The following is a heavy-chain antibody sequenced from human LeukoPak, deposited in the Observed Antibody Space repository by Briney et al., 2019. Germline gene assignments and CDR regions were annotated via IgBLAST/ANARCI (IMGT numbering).Heavy chain of an antibody. Sequence: ASVTVSCKASGYTFTIYYMHWVRQAPGQGLEWMGIINPSGGSTSYAQKFQGRVAMTRDTSTSTVYMELNSLRSDDTAVYYCARGQTLGAYDIVTGWPYGMDVWGKGTTVTVSS. CDR3: ARGQTLGAYDIVTGWPYGMDV. V-gene: IGHV1-46*01. CDR2: INPSGGST. CDR1: GYTFTIYY. J-gene: IGHJ6*04. D-gene: IGHD3-9*01.